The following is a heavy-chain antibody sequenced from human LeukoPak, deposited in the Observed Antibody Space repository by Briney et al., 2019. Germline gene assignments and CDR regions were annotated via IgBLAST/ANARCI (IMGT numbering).Heavy chain of an antibody. D-gene: IGHD3-22*01. V-gene: IGHV4-59*08. CDR2: IYYSGST. Sequence: PSETLSLTCTVSGGSISSYYWSWIRQPPGKGLEWIGYIYYSGSTNYNPSLKSRVTISVDTSKNQFSLKLSSVTAADTAVYYCARSHYYDSSGYSYWGQGTLVTVSS. J-gene: IGHJ4*02. CDR1: GGSISSYY. CDR3: ARSHYYDSSGYSY.